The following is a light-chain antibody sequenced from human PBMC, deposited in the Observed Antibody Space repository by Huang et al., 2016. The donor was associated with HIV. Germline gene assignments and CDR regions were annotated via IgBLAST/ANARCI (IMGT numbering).Light chain of an antibody. CDR3: MQASHGAGM. Sequence: DVVLTQSPLFLPVTLGQPAFITCRSNESLVYGDGNIYLHWFQQRPGHSPRRLIYKLSNRDFGVPDRFSAGGSGTDFTLRISEVEADDVGIYYCMQASHGAGMFGQGTTVDIK. CDR2: KLS. J-gene: IGKJ1*01. CDR1: ESLVYGDGNIY. V-gene: IGKV2-30*01.